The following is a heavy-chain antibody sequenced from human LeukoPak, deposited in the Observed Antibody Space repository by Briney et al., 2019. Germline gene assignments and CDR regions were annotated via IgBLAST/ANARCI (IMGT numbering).Heavy chain of an antibody. D-gene: IGHD3-22*01. J-gene: IGHJ4*02. V-gene: IGHV1-46*01. CDR1: GYTFTSYY. CDR3: ARDYLRADSSGYYSLGY. Sequence: ASVKVPCKASGYTFTSYYMHWVRQAPGQGLEWMGIINPSGGSTSYAQKFQGRVTMTRDTSTSTVYMELSSLRSEDTAVYYCARDYLRADSSGYYSLGYWGQGTLVTVSS. CDR2: INPSGGST.